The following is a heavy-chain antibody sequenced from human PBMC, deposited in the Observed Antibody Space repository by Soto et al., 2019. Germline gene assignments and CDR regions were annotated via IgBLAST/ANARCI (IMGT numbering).Heavy chain of an antibody. CDR1: GYTLTELS. V-gene: IGHV1-24*01. CDR3: ATVTWSGTEYYFDY. J-gene: IGHJ4*02. Sequence: GASVKVSSTVSGYTLTELSMHCVRQAPGKGLEWMGGFDPEDGETIYAQKFQGRVTMTEDTSTDTAYMELSSLRSEDTAVYYCATVTWSGTEYYFDYWGQGTLVTVSS. CDR2: FDPEDGET. D-gene: IGHD3-3*01.